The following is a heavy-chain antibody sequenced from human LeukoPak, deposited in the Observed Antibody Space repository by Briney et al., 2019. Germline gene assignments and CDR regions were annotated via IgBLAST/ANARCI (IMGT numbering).Heavy chain of an antibody. CDR3: ARTAHGYCSSTSCYPYYYYYYMDV. CDR1: GGSISSYY. D-gene: IGHD2-2*03. V-gene: IGHV4-59*01. Sequence: PSETLSLTCTVSGGSISSYYWSWIRQPPGKGLEWIGYIYYSGSTNYNPSLKSRVTISVDTSKNQFSLKLSSVTAADTAVYYCARTAHGYCSSTSCYPYYYYYYMDVWGKGATVTVSS. J-gene: IGHJ6*03. CDR2: IYYSGST.